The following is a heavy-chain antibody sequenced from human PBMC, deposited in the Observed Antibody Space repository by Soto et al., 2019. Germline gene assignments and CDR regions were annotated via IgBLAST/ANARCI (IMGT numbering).Heavy chain of an antibody. CDR3: AAGGTRWLHSPFDY. V-gene: IGHV1-24*01. J-gene: IGHJ4*02. CDR2: FDPEDGET. Sequence: QVQLLQSGAEVKKPWASVKVSCKVSGHTLTELSIHWVRQAPGRGLEWMGGFDPEDGETISAQKFQGRVTMTEDTSTDSTYMELTSLRSEDTAVYYCAAGGTRWLHSPFDYWGQGTLVTISS. D-gene: IGHD1-1*01. CDR1: GHTLTELS.